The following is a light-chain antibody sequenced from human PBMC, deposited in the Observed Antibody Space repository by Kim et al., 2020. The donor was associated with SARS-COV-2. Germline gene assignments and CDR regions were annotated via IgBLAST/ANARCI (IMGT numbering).Light chain of an antibody. CDR1: QSVSIN. V-gene: IGKV3-15*01. J-gene: IGKJ1*01. CDR2: DAS. Sequence: EIVMTQSPATLSVSPGERATLSCRASQSVSINLAWYQQKPGQAPRLLIYDASTRATGIPARFSGSGSGTEFTLTISSLQSEDFAVYYCQQYNNWTPSTFGQGTKVDIK. CDR3: QQYNNWTPST.